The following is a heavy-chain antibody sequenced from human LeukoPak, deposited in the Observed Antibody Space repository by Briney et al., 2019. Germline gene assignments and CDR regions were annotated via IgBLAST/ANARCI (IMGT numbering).Heavy chain of an antibody. J-gene: IGHJ3*02. D-gene: IGHD2-2*01. CDR1: GYTFTGYY. Sequence: GASVKVSCKASGYTFTGYYMHWMRQAPGQGLEWMGRINPNSGGTNSAQKFQVRVTTTRDTSISTASMELSRLRSDDTAVYYCARADCSSISCLNAFDIWGQGTMVTVSS. CDR2: INPNSGGT. CDR3: ARADCSSISCLNAFDI. V-gene: IGHV1-2*06.